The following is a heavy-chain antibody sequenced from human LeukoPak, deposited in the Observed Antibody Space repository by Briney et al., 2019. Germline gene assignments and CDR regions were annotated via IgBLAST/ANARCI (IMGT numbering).Heavy chain of an antibody. J-gene: IGHJ6*04. Sequence: GGSLRLSCAASGFTFSSYAMSWVRQAPGKGLEWVTAISGSGGSTYYADSVKGRFTISRDNSKNTLYLQMNSLRAEDTAVYYCAKGMEDDYYGSGRQTYYYYGMDVWGNGTTVTVSS. CDR1: GFTFSSYA. CDR3: AKGMEDDYYGSGRQTYYYYGMDV. V-gene: IGHV3-23*01. CDR2: ISGSGGST. D-gene: IGHD3-10*01.